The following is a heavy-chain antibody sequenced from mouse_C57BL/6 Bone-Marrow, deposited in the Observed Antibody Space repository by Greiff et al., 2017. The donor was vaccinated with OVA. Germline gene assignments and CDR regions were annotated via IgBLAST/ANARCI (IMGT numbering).Heavy chain of an antibody. CDR3: TRLEVVADERFAY. CDR2: IYPGNSDT. CDR1: GYTFTSYW. D-gene: IGHD1-1*01. J-gene: IGHJ3*01. Sequence: VQLQQSGTVLARPGASVKMSCKTSGYTFTSYWMHWVKQRPGQGLEWIGAIYPGNSDTSYNQKFKGKAKLTAVTSASTAYMELSSLTNEDSAVYYCTRLEVVADERFAYWGQGTLVTVSA. V-gene: IGHV1-5*01.